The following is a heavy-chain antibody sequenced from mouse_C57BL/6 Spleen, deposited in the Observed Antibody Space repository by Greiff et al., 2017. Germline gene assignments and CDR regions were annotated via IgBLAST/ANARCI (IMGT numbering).Heavy chain of an antibody. V-gene: IGHV5-17*01. CDR3: ARPLYYGNYVFAY. D-gene: IGHD2-1*01. CDR2: ISSGSSTI. CDR1: GFTFSDYG. Sequence: EVQGVESGGGLVKPGGSLKLSCAASGFTFSDYGMHWVRQAPEKGLEWVAYISSGSSTIYYADTVKGRFTISRDNAKNTLFLQMTSLRSEDTAMYYCARPLYYGNYVFAYWGQGTLVTVSA. J-gene: IGHJ3*01.